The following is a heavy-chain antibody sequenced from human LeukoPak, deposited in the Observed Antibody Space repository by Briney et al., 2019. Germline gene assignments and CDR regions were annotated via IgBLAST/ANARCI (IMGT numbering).Heavy chain of an antibody. J-gene: IGHJ3*02. CDR1: GGSISSGSYY. CDR3: ARPYYDFWSGQGNDAFDI. CDR2: IYYSGST. Sequence: SETLSLTCTVSGGSISSGSYYWSWIRQPAGKGLEWIGRIYYSGSTYYNPSLKSRVTISVDTSKNQFSLKLSSVTAADTAVYYCARPYYDFWSGQGNDAFDIWGQGTMVTVSS. V-gene: IGHV4-39*01. D-gene: IGHD3-3*01.